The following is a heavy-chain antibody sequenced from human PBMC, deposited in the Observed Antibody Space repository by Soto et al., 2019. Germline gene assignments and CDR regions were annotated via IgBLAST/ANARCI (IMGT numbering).Heavy chain of an antibody. CDR3: TRDLNGGNPFDY. Sequence: QVQFVQSGAEVKKPVASVRLSCKPSGYTLPNYSIQWVRQAAGQGLQWLGWINPGSGYTEYSQRFQGRVTLSRDNSASTFYMDLTSLTSEDTAVYFCTRDLNGGNPFDYWGQGTLVTVPS. D-gene: IGHD2-8*01. J-gene: IGHJ4*02. V-gene: IGHV1-3*01. CDR2: INPGSGYT. CDR1: GYTLPNYS.